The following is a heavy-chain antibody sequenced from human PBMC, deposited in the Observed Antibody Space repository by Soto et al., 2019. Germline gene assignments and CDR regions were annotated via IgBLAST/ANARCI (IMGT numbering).Heavy chain of an antibody. Sequence: GGSLRLSCAASGFTFSIYEFNWFRQAPLSELEWISYISVSGNIIKYAESVKGRFTISRDNAENSLHLHMNNLRVDDTALYFCVRDTMRASAAASLDYWGQGTQVTVSS. CDR1: GFTFSIYE. D-gene: IGHD2-2*01. CDR3: VRDTMRASAAASLDY. V-gene: IGHV3-48*03. J-gene: IGHJ4*02. CDR2: ISVSGNII.